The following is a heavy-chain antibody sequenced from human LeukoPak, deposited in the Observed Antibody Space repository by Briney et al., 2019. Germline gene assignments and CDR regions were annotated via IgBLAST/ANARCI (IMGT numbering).Heavy chain of an antibody. D-gene: IGHD6-19*01. J-gene: IGHJ4*02. Sequence: PGGSLRLSCAASRFTFSSYRMNWVRRAPGKGLEWVSSISSSSSYIYYADSVKGRFTTSRDNAKNSLYLQMNSLRAEDTAVYYCAREGSGVAGHFDYWGQGTLVTVSS. CDR1: RFTFSSYR. CDR2: ISSSSSYI. CDR3: AREGSGVAGHFDY. V-gene: IGHV3-21*01.